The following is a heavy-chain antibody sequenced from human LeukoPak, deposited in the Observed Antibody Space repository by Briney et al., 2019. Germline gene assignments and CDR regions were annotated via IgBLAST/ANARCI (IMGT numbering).Heavy chain of an antibody. V-gene: IGHV1-2*02. J-gene: IGHJ4*02. CDR3: ARTKRQKLVGFGY. Sequence: ASVKVSCKASGYTFTSYAMNWVRQAPGQGLEWMGWINPKSGGTTYAQRFQGRVTMTRDTSISTAYMELSSLTSDDTAVYYCARTKRQKLVGFGYWGQGTLVTVSS. CDR2: INPKSGGT. D-gene: IGHD6-13*01. CDR1: GYTFTSYA.